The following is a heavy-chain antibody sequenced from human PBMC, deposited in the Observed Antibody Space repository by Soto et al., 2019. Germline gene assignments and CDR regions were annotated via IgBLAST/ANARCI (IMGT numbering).Heavy chain of an antibody. J-gene: IGHJ4*02. CDR3: AKDIWFGELLSTEFDY. V-gene: IGHV3-23*01. CDR2: ISGSGGST. CDR1: GFTFSSYA. Sequence: PGGSLRLSCAASGFTFSSYAMSWVRQAPGKGLEWVSAISGSGGSTYYADSVKGRFTISRDNSKNTLYLQMNSLRAEDTAVYYCAKDIWFGELLSTEFDYWGQGTLVTVSS. D-gene: IGHD3-10*01.